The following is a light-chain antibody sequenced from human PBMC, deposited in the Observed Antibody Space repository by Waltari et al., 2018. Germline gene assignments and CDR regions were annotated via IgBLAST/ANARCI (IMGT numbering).Light chain of an antibody. CDR3: QQYDNLPGT. J-gene: IGKJ1*01. CDR1: QDISNY. V-gene: IGKV1-33*01. CDR2: DAS. Sequence: DIQMTQSPSSLSASVGDRVTITCQARQDISNYLNWYQQKPGKAPKLLIYDASNLETGVQSRFSGSGSGTDFTFTISSLQPEDIATYYCQQYDNLPGTFGQGTKVEIK.